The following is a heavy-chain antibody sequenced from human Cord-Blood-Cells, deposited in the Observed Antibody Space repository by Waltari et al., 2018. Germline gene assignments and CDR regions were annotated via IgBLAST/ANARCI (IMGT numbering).Heavy chain of an antibody. D-gene: IGHD6-13*01. Sequence: QVQLQESGPGLVTPSETLSLTCTVSGGSISSYHWRWLRQPAGKGLEWLGRIYTSGSTNYNPSLKSRVTMSVDTSKNQFSLKLSSVTAADTAVYYCAREGDSSSWFDYWGQGTLVTVSS. V-gene: IGHV4-4*07. J-gene: IGHJ4*02. CDR1: GGSISSYH. CDR3: AREGDSSSWFDY. CDR2: IYTSGST.